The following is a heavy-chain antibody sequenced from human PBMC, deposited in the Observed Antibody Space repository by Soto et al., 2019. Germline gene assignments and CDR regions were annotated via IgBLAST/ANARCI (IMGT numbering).Heavy chain of an antibody. CDR2: INHSGST. CDR1: GGSFSGYY. D-gene: IGHD6-6*01. V-gene: IGHV4-34*01. J-gene: IGHJ4*02. CDR3: ARLAARSFDY. Sequence: SETLSLTCAVYGGSFSGYYWSWIRQPPGKGLEWIGEINHSGSTNYNPSLKSRVTISVDTSKNQFSLKLSSVTAADTAVYYCARLAARSFDYWGQGTLVTVSS.